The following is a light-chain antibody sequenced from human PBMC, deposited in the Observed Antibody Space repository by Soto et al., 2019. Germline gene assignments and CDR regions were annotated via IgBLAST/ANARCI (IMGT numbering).Light chain of an antibody. CDR1: QSVSSNY. J-gene: IGKJ2*01. CDR3: QQSGRSPYS. Sequence: DIVLTQSPGTLSLSLGERVTLSCRASQSVSSNYLAWYQQTPGQAPKLLIHGVSSRPTGIPDRFTGSGSGRDFTLTISSLEPADSAVYYCQQSGRSPYSFGQGTKLEI. CDR2: GVS. V-gene: IGKV3-20*01.